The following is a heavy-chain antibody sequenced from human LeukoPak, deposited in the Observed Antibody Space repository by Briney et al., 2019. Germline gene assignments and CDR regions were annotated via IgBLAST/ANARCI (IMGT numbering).Heavy chain of an antibody. CDR1: GGSISTYF. Sequence: LSLTCAVSGGSISTYFWSWIRQAPGKGLEWVAYISTSGNVIYCADSVKGRFTISRDNARNSLYLQMNSLRAEDTAIYYCARDAAPGVANPVLLDYWGQGTLVTVSS. CDR3: ARDAAPGVANPVLLDY. V-gene: IGHV3-11*04. CDR2: ISTSGNVI. D-gene: IGHD7-27*01. J-gene: IGHJ4*02.